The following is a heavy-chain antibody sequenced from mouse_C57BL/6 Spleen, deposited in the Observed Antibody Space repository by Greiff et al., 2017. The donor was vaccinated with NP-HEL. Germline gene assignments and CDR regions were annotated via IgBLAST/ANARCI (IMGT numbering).Heavy chain of an antibody. J-gene: IGHJ2*01. V-gene: IGHV1-80*01. CDR1: GYAFSSYW. CDR2: IYPGDGDT. D-gene: IGHD1-1*01. CDR3: AREDYYGSSYNFDY. Sequence: VQRVESGAELVKPGASVKISCKASGYAFSSYWMNWVKQRPGKGLEWIGQIYPGDGDTNYNGKFKGKATLTADKSSSTAYMQLSSLTSEDSAVYFCAREDYYGSSYNFDYWGQGTTLTVSS.